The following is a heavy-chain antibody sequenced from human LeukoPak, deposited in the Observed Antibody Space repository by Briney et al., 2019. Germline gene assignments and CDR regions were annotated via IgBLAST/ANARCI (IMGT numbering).Heavy chain of an antibody. J-gene: IGHJ4*02. CDR1: GYTFTSYE. D-gene: IGHD3-22*01. CDR2: MNPNSGNT. CDR3: TRGGSSSGYDY. Sequence: ASVKVSCKASGYTFTSYEINWVRQATGQGLEWMGWMNPNSGNTGYAQKFQGKVTITRDTSISTAYMELSSLRSEDTAVYYCTRGGSSSGYDYWGQGTLVTVSS. V-gene: IGHV1-8*03.